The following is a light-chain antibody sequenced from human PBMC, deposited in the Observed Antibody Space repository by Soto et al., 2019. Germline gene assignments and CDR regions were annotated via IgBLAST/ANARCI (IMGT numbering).Light chain of an antibody. CDR3: LQATQFPWT. V-gene: IGKV2-24*01. CDR2: KIS. Sequence: DIVMTQNPLSSPVTLGQPASISCRSSQSLVHGDGNTYLSWLQQRPGQPPRLLIYKISNRVSGVPDRFSGSGAGTEFTLNISRVQAEAVGVYYCLQATQFPWTFGQGTRVESK. CDR1: QSLVHGDGNTY. J-gene: IGKJ1*01.